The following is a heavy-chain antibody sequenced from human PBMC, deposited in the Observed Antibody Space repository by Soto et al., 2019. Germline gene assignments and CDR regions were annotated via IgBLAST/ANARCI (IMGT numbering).Heavy chain of an antibody. CDR1: GYTFTSYD. CDR2: MNPNSGNT. CDR3: VHAGIHYDFGYNLDY. V-gene: IGHV1-8*01. Sequence: QVQLVQSGAEVKKPGASVKVSCKASGYTFTSYDINWVRQATGQGLEWMGWMNPNSGNTGSAQKFQGRVTMTRHTSISTAYMERSSLRSEDTAVYYCVHAGIHYDFGYNLDYWGQGTLVTVSS. D-gene: IGHD3-3*01. J-gene: IGHJ4*02.